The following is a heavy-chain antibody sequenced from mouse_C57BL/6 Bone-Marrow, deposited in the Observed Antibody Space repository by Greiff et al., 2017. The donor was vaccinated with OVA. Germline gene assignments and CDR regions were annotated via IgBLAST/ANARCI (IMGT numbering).Heavy chain of an antibody. Sequence: EVHLVESGGGLVQPKGSLKLSCAASGFSFNTYAMNWVRQAPGKGLEWVARIRSKSNNYATYYADSVKDRFTISRDDSESMLYLQMNNLKTEDTAMYYCVRHGSNYVGDYWGQGTSVTVSS. V-gene: IGHV10-1*01. J-gene: IGHJ4*01. CDR2: IRSKSNNYAT. CDR3: VRHGSNYVGDY. D-gene: IGHD2-5*01. CDR1: GFSFNTYA.